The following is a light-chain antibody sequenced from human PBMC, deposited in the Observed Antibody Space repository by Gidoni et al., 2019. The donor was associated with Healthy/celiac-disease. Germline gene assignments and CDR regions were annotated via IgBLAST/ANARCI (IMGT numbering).Light chain of an antibody. Sequence: DIQMTPSPSSLSASVGDRVTITCRASQSISSYLNWYQQKPGKAPKLLIYAASSLQSGLPSRFSGSGSGTDFTLTISSLQPEDFATYYCQQSYSTPFTFGGGTKVEIK. V-gene: IGKV1-39*01. CDR2: AAS. J-gene: IGKJ4*01. CDR1: QSISSY. CDR3: QQSYSTPFT.